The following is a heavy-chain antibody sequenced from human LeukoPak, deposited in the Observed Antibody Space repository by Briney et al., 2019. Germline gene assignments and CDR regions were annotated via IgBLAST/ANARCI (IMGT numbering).Heavy chain of an antibody. Sequence: GGSPRLSCAASGFTFSSYEMNWVRQAPGKGLEWVSYISSSGSTIYYADSVKGRFTISRDNAKNSLYLQMNSLRAEDTAVYYCARDLSDWDPYYYYGMDVWGQGTTVTVSS. D-gene: IGHD3/OR15-3a*01. J-gene: IGHJ6*02. V-gene: IGHV3-48*03. CDR2: ISSSGSTI. CDR3: ARDLSDWDPYYYYGMDV. CDR1: GFTFSSYE.